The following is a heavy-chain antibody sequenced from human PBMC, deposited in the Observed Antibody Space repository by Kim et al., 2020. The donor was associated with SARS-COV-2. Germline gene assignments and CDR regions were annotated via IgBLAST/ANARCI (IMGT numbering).Heavy chain of an antibody. CDR3: ARVTSWYFDL. J-gene: IGHJ2*01. Sequence: STYYADSVKGRFTISRDDSKNTLYLQVDSLSGEDTAVYYCARVTSWYFDLWGRGTLVTVSS. CDR2: ST. V-gene: IGHV3-66*01. D-gene: IGHD2-2*01.